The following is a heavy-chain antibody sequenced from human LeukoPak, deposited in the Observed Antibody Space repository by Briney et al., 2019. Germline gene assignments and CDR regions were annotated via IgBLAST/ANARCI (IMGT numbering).Heavy chain of an antibody. CDR3: ARLEGAEYYFDY. D-gene: IGHD1-26*01. V-gene: IGHV4-4*02. Sequence: PSETLSLTCAVSGGSISSSNWRTWVRQPPGKGLEWIGEIYHSGSTNYNPSLKSRVTISVDTSKNQFSLKLSSVTAADTAVYYCARLEGAEYYFDYWGQGTLVTVSS. CDR2: IYHSGST. J-gene: IGHJ4*02. CDR1: GGSISSSNW.